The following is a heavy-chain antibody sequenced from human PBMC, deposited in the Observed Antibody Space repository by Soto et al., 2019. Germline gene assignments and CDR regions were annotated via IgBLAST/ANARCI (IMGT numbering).Heavy chain of an antibody. J-gene: IGHJ6*03. CDR2: INPNSGGT. D-gene: IGHD2-2*01. Sequence: ASVKVSCKASGYTFTGYYMHWVRQAPGQGLEWMGWINPNSGGTNYAQKFQGWVTMTRDTSISTAYMELSRLRSDDTAVYYCARGRTGYCSSTSCYAAYYYYMDVWGKGTTVTVSS. CDR1: GYTFTGYY. V-gene: IGHV1-2*04. CDR3: ARGRTGYCSSTSCYAAYYYYMDV.